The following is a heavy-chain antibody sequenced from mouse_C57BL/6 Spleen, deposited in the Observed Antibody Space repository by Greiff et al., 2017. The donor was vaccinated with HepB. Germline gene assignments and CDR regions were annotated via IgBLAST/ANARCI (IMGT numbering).Heavy chain of an antibody. V-gene: IGHV1-54*01. CDR1: GYAFTNYL. J-gene: IGHJ4*01. CDR2: INPGSGGT. CDR3: ARCPLLLRGAMDY. Sequence: QVQLKESGAELVRPGTSVKVSCKASGYAFTNYLIEWVKQRPGQGLEWIGVINPGSGGTNYNEKFKGKATLTADKSSSTAYMQLSSLTSEDSAVYFCARCPLLLRGAMDYWGQGTSVTVSS. D-gene: IGHD1-1*01.